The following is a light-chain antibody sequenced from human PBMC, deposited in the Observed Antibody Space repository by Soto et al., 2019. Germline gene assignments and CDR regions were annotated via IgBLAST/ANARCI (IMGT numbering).Light chain of an antibody. CDR2: GAS. J-gene: IGKJ1*01. Sequence: EIELTHSPGTLSLSPCERATLSCRASQTVSSKYLACYQQETRQTPRVLIYGASSRVTGCPDRFSGSGSGTDFTLTISRLEPEDFAVYYCQQYGSSPPWTFGQGTKVDIK. CDR1: QTVSSKY. V-gene: IGKV3-20*01. CDR3: QQYGSSPPWT.